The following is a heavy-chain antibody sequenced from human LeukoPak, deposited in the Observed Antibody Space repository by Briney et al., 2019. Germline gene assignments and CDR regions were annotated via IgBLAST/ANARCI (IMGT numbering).Heavy chain of an antibody. Sequence: GGSLRLSCAASGFTFSSYSMNWVRQAPGKGLEWVSSISSSSSTIYYADSVKGRFTISRDNAKNSLFLQMNSLRAEDTAVYFCARVKQQLVRLLGRDTTYYYYYMDVWGKGTTVTVSS. J-gene: IGHJ6*03. CDR3: ARVKQQLVRLLGRDTTYYYYYMDV. V-gene: IGHV3-48*04. D-gene: IGHD6-13*01. CDR2: ISSSSSTI. CDR1: GFTFSSYS.